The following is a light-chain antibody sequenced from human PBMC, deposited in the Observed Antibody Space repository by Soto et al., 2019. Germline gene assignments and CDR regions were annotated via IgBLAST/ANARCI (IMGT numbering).Light chain of an antibody. CDR3: QQRSTWPT. CDR1: QSVSSN. Sequence: EIVMTQSPATLSVSPGEIASLSCRASQSVSSNLAWYQQKPGQAPRLLIYDASVRATGTPARFSGSGSGTAFTLTISSLEPEDFALYYCQQRSTWPTFGQGTRLEIK. CDR2: DAS. V-gene: IGKV3-11*01. J-gene: IGKJ5*01.